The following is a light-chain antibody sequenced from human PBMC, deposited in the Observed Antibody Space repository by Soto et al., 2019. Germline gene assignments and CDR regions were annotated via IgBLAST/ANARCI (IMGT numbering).Light chain of an antibody. CDR2: DVS. CDR3: SSYTRSSTGAFV. Sequence: QSALTQPASVAGSPGQSITISCTGTSSEVGGYNYVSWYQQHPGKAPKLMIYDVSNRPSGVSNRFSGSKSGNTASLTISGLQAEDEADYYCSSYTRSSTGAFVFGTGTTLTVL. V-gene: IGLV2-14*01. CDR1: SSEVGGYNY. J-gene: IGLJ1*01.